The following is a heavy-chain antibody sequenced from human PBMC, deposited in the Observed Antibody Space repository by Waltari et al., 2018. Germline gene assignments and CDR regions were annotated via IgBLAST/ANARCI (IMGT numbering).Heavy chain of an antibody. CDR2: IRYDGSNK. D-gene: IGHD6-19*01. CDR3: AISSAWAYWYFDL. J-gene: IGHJ2*01. V-gene: IGHV3-30*02. CDR1: GFTFSYYG. Sequence: QVQLVESGGGVVQPGGSLRLSCAASGFTFSYYGMGWVRQAPGKGLEWVTFIRYDGSNKYYADSVKGRFTISRDNSKNTLYLQRSSLRAEDTAVYYCAISSAWAYWYFDLWGRGTLVTVSS.